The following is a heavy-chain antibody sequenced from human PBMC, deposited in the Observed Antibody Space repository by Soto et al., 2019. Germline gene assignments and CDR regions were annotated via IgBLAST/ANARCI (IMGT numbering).Heavy chain of an antibody. CDR3: ARDRVGYCSSTSCYHFDY. Sequence: LSLTCTVSGGSVSSGSYYWSWIRQPPGKGLEWIGYIYYSGSTNYNPSLKSRVTISVDTSKNQFSLKLSSVTAADTAVYYCARDRVGYCSSTSCYHFDYWGQGTLVTVSS. J-gene: IGHJ4*02. V-gene: IGHV4-61*01. CDR2: IYYSGST. CDR1: GGSVSSGSYY. D-gene: IGHD2-2*01.